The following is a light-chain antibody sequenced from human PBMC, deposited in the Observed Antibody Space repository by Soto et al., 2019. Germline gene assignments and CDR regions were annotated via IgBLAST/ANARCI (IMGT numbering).Light chain of an antibody. Sequence: QSVLTQPPSASGTPGQRVTISCSGSRSNIGSNYVYWYQQVPGTAPKLLIYSDNQRPSGVPDRFSGSKSGTSASLAISGLRSEDEADYYCATWDGSPSAGVFGGGTKLTVL. V-gene: IGLV1-47*02. CDR1: RSNIGSNY. J-gene: IGLJ3*02. CDR2: SDN. CDR3: ATWDGSPSAGV.